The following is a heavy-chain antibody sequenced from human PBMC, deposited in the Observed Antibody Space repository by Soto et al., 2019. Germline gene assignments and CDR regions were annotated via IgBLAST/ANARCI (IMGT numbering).Heavy chain of an antibody. D-gene: IGHD2-2*01. CDR1: GGTFSSYA. CDR3: ARSVSFRYQLLKRGMDV. J-gene: IGHJ6*02. V-gene: IGHV1-69*01. Sequence: QVQLVQFGAEVKKPGSSVKVSCKASGGTFSSYAISWVRQAPGQGLEWMGGIIPIFATANYAQKFQGRVMITVDESTSTAYMELSSVRSEDTAVYYCARSVSFRYQLLKRGMDVWGQGTTVTVSS. CDR2: IIPIFATA.